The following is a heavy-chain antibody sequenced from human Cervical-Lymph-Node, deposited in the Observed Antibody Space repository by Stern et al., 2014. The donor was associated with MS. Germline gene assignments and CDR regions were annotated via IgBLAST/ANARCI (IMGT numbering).Heavy chain of an antibody. CDR1: GFIFSNYA. Sequence: EVQLVQSGGGLVQPGGSLRLSCAASGFIFSNYAMSWVRQAPGKGLEWVSSTSDSGGTTYYADSVKGRFTISRDNSKNTLYLQMNSLRAEDTAVYYCVKDYKVTTLGYFEYWGQGTLVTVSS. CDR3: VKDYKVTTLGYFEY. D-gene: IGHD4-23*01. J-gene: IGHJ4*02. V-gene: IGHV3-23*04. CDR2: TSDSGGTT.